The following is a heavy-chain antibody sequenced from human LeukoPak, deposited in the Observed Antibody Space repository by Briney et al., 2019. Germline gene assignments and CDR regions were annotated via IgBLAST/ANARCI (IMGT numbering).Heavy chain of an antibody. CDR2: IKQDGSEK. CDR3: ARCRYNSYFVY. J-gene: IGHJ4*02. V-gene: IGHV3-7*01. CDR1: GFTFSSYW. D-gene: IGHD1-1*01. Sequence: GGSLRLSCAASGFTFSSYWMSWVRQAPGKGLEWVANIKQDGSEKYYVDSVKGRFTISRDNAKSSLYLQMNSLRAEDTAVYYCARCRYNSYFVYWGQGTLVTVSS.